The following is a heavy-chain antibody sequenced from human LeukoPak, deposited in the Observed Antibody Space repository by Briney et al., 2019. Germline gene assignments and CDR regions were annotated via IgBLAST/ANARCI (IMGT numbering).Heavy chain of an antibody. Sequence: GGSLRLSCAASGFTFSSYRMHWVRQAPGKGLEWVAFIRYDGSNKYYADSVKGRFTISRDNSKNTLYLQMNSLRAEDTAVYYCAKGRMTTVTTVFAFDIWGQGTMVTVSS. CDR2: IRYDGSNK. CDR1: GFTFSSYR. D-gene: IGHD4-17*01. CDR3: AKGRMTTVTTVFAFDI. J-gene: IGHJ3*02. V-gene: IGHV3-30*02.